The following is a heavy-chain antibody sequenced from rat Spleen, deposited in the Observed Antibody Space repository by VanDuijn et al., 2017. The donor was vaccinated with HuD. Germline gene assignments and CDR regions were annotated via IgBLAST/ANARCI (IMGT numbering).Heavy chain of an antibody. CDR3: TRPPYNNHFDY. J-gene: IGHJ2*01. CDR2: ISYDGGST. Sequence: EVQLVESGGGLVQPGRSLKLSCAASGFTFSDFYMAWVRQAPTKGLEWVASISYDGGSTYYRDSVKGRFTISRGNAKSSLYLQMDSLRSEDTATYYCTRPPYNNHFDYWGQGVMVTVSS. V-gene: IGHV5-20*01. CDR1: GFTFSDFY. D-gene: IGHD1-10*01.